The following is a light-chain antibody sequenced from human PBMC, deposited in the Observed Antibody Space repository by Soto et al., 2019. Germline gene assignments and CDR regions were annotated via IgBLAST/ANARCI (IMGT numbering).Light chain of an antibody. CDR1: QSVSSSY. CDR3: QQYGSSPLT. CDR2: GAS. V-gene: IGKV3-20*01. Sequence: EIVLTQSPGTLSLSPGERATLACSVSQSVSSSYLAWYQQKPGQAPRLLIYGASSRATGIPDRFSGSGSGTDFTLTISRLEPEDFAVYYCQQYGSSPLTFGGGTKVDI. J-gene: IGKJ4*01.